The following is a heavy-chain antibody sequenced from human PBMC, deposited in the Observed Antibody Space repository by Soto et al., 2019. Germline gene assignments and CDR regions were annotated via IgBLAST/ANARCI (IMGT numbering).Heavy chain of an antibody. CDR2: IYYSGST. V-gene: IGHV4-39*01. D-gene: IGHD3-22*01. Sequence: QLQLQESGPGLVKPSETLSLTCTVSGGSISSSSYYWGCIRQPPGQGLEWIGRIYYSGSTYYNPSLKIRVTISVDTSKNQFSLKLRSVTAADTAVYYCARLVYDSSGYRPGWGQGTLVTVSS. CDR3: ARLVYDSSGYRPG. CDR1: GGSISSSSYY. J-gene: IGHJ4*02.